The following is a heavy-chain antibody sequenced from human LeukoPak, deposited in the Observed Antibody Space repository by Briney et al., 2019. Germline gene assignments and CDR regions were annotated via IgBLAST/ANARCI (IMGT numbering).Heavy chain of an antibody. CDR2: INPNSGGT. CDR3: ATSKERLAHFDS. Sequence: ASVKVSCKASGYTFTGYYMHWVRQAPGQGLEWMGWINPNSGGTNYAQNFQGRVTMTRDTSISTAYMELSGLRSDDTAVYYCATSKERLAHFDSWGQGTLVPVSS. J-gene: IGHJ4*02. V-gene: IGHV1-2*02. CDR1: GYTFTGYY. D-gene: IGHD1-1*01.